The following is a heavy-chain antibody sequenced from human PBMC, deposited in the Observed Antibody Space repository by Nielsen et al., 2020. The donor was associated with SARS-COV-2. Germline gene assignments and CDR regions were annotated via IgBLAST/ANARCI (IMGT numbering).Heavy chain of an antibody. Sequence: ASVKVSCKVSGYTLTELSMHWVRQAPGKGLEWMGGFDPEDGETIYAQKFQGRVTMTEDTSTDTAYMGLSSLRSEDTAVYYCATSTPLVRSAWFDPWGQGTLVTVSS. CDR1: GYTLTELS. D-gene: IGHD3-3*01. J-gene: IGHJ5*02. V-gene: IGHV1-24*01. CDR2: FDPEDGET. CDR3: ATSTPLVRSAWFDP.